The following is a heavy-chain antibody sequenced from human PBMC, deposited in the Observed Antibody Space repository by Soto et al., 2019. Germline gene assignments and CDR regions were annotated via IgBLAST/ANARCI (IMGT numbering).Heavy chain of an antibody. CDR3: ARDTPGDWHAFDI. Sequence: GGSLRLSCAASGFTFSSYAMHWVRQAPGKGLEYVSAISSNGGSTYYANSVKGRFTISRDNSKNTLYLQMGSLRAEDMDVYYCARDTPGDWHAFDIWGQGTMVTVSS. CDR1: GFTFSSYA. V-gene: IGHV3-64*01. CDR2: ISSNGGST. D-gene: IGHD7-27*01. J-gene: IGHJ3*02.